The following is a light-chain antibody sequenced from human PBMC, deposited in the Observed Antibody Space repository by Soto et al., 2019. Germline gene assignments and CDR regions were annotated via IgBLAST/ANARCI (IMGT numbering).Light chain of an antibody. V-gene: IGLV2-14*01. Sequence: QSALTQPASVSGSTRQSITSSCTGTSSEVGDYNSLSWYQQNPGKAPKLMIYDVSNRPLRVSNRFSASKSGTTASLTISGPQAEAEDDYYCSSYATNATLGVFGTGTKLTVL. CDR2: DVS. CDR3: SSYATNATLGV. CDR1: SSEVGDYNS. J-gene: IGLJ1*01.